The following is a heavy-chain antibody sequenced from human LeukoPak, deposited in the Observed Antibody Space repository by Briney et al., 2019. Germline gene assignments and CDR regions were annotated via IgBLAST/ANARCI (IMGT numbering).Heavy chain of an antibody. CDR2: IYYSGST. J-gene: IGHJ4*02. CDR1: GGSLSSSSYY. D-gene: IGHD3-22*01. CDR3: ARQGYYYDSSGYYLDY. V-gene: IGHV4-39*01. Sequence: PSETLSLTCTVSGGSLSSSSYYWGWIRQPPGTGLEWIGSIYYSGSTYYNPPLKSRVTISVDTSKNQFSLKLSSVTAADTAVYYCARQGYYYDSSGYYLDYWGQGTLVTVS.